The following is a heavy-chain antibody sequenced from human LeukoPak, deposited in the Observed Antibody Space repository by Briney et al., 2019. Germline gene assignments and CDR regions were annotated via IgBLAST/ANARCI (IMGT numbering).Heavy chain of an antibody. J-gene: IGHJ3*02. Sequence: SETLSLTCNVSGYSISSGYSWGWIRQPPGKGLEWIASIDHSGSTYHNPSLKRRVTLSVDMPNNQFSLKLNSVTAADTAVYYCARDKGGVVVVAATRDDGFDIWGQGTMVSVSS. CDR3: ARDKGGVVVVAATRDDGFDI. CDR2: IDHSGST. V-gene: IGHV4-38-2*02. CDR1: GYSISSGYS. D-gene: IGHD2-15*01.